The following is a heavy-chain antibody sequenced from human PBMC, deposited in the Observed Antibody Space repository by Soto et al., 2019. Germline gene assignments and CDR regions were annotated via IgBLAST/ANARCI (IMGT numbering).Heavy chain of an antibody. CDR2: IYYSGST. D-gene: IGHD2-2*01. J-gene: IGHJ6*03. Sequence: QLQLQESGPGLVKPSETLSLTCTVSGGSISSSSYYWGWIRQPPGKGLEWIGSIYYSGSTYYNPSLKSRVTISVDTSKNQFSLKLSSVTAADTAVYYCASRTPPEYQSNYYYMDVWGKGTTVTVSS. CDR3: ASRTPPEYQSNYYYMDV. V-gene: IGHV4-39*01. CDR1: GGSISSSSYY.